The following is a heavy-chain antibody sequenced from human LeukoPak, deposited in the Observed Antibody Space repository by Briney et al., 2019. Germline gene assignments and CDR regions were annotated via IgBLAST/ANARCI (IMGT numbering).Heavy chain of an antibody. D-gene: IGHD2-21*02. V-gene: IGHV3-23*01. CDR2: ISGSGGST. CDR3: AKRHCGGDCYSDY. Sequence: GGSLRLSCAASGFTFSSYVMTWVRQAPGKGLEWVSAISGSGGSTYYADSVKGRFTISRDNSKNTLYLQMNSLRAEDTAVYYCAKRHCGGDCYSDYWGQGTLVTVSS. CDR1: GFTFSSYV. J-gene: IGHJ4*02.